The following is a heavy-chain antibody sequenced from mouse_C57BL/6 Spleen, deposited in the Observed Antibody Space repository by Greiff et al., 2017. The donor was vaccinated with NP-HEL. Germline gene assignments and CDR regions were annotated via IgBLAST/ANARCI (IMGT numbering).Heavy chain of an antibody. V-gene: IGHV1-50*01. CDR2: IDPSDSYT. J-gene: IGHJ3*01. CDR3: ARSIYYDPWFAY. D-gene: IGHD2-4*01. Sequence: VQLQQSGAELVKPGASVKLSCKASGYTFTSYWMQWVKQRPGQGLEWIGEIDPSDSYTNYNQKFKGKATLTVDTSSRTAYMQLSSLTSEDAAVYYCARSIYYDPWFAYWGQGTLVTVSA. CDR1: GYTFTSYW.